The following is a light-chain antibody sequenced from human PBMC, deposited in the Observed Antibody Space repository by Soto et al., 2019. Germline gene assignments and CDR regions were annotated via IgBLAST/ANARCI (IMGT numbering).Light chain of an antibody. CDR2: YDS. CDR1: NIGNKR. J-gene: IGLJ1*01. Sequence: SYELIQPPSVSVAPEKTATITCGGNNIGNKRVHWYRQKPGQAPVLLISYDSDRPSGIPERFSGSNSENTATLTISRVEAGDEADYYCQVWDIMTDNYVFGSGTKVTVL. CDR3: QVWDIMTDNYV. V-gene: IGLV3-21*04.